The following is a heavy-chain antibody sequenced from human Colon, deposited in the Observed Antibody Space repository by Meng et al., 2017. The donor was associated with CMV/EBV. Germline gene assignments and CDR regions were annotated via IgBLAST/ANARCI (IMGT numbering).Heavy chain of an antibody. CDR3: ARETVTTSAYDF. V-gene: IGHV3-23*01. Sequence: GESLKISCAGSGFIFSNYAMTWVRQAPGKGLEWVSTISTTGSSTNYADSVKGRFTISRDNSKNTLYLQMNTLRAEDTAVYYCARETVTTSAYDFWGRGTLVTVSS. CDR2: ISTTGSST. CDR1: GFIFSNYA. D-gene: IGHD6-25*01. J-gene: IGHJ4*02.